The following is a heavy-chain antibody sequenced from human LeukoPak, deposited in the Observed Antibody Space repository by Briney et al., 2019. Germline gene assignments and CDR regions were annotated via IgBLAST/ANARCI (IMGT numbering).Heavy chain of an antibody. CDR3: ARGERWGCSSTSRYHSFDP. D-gene: IGHD2-2*01. J-gene: IGHJ5*02. V-gene: IGHV4-34*01. Sequence: SDTLSRTCAVYGGSFSGYYWSWIRQPPGKGLAWIGEINHSGSTNYNPSLKSRVTISVDTSKNQFSLKLSSVTAADTAVYYCARGERWGCSSTSRYHSFDPWGQGTLVTVSS. CDR2: INHSGST. CDR1: GGSFSGYY.